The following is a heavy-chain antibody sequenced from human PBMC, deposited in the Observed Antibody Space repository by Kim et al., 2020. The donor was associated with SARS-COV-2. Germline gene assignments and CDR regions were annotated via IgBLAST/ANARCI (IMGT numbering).Heavy chain of an antibody. CDR2: ISGSGGST. D-gene: IGHD3-10*01. V-gene: IGHV3-23*01. CDR1: GFTFSSYA. Sequence: GGSLRLSCAASGFTFSSYAMSWVRQAPGKGLEWVSAISGSGGSTYYADSVKGRFTISRDNSKNTLYLQMNSLRAEDTAVYYCAKDQYYGSGSHYFDYWGQGTLVTVSS. CDR3: AKDQYYGSGSHYFDY. J-gene: IGHJ4*02.